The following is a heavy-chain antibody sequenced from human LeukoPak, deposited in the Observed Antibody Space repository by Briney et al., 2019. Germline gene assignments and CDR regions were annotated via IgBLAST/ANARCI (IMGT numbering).Heavy chain of an antibody. J-gene: IGHJ4*02. CDR2: ISGSGEST. CDR1: GFIFSSYA. V-gene: IGHV3-23*01. CDR3: ARDYQYYDSSGLDDY. D-gene: IGHD3-22*01. Sequence: PGGSLRLSCAASGFIFSSYAMSWVRQAPGKGLEWVSAISGSGESTYYADSVKGRFTISRDNSKNTLYLQMNSLRAEDTAVYYCARDYQYYDSSGLDDYWGQGTLVTVSS.